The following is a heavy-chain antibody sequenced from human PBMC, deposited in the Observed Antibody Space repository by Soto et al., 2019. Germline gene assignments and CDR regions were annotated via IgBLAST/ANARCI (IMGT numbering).Heavy chain of an antibody. Sequence: GGSLRLSCAASGFTFSSYGMHWVRQAPGKGLEWVAVISYDGSNKYYADSVKGRFTISRDNSKNTLYLQTNSLRAEDTAVYYCAKETGYCGGDCYSGIDYWGQGTLVTVSS. CDR3: AKETGYCGGDCYSGIDY. D-gene: IGHD2-21*02. V-gene: IGHV3-30*18. J-gene: IGHJ4*02. CDR2: ISYDGSNK. CDR1: GFTFSSYG.